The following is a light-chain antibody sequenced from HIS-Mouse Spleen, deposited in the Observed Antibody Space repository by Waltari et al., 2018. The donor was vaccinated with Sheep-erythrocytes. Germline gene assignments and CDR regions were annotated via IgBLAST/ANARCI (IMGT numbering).Light chain of an antibody. Sequence: DIQMTQSPSSLSASVGYRVTITCQASQDISNYLNWYQQKPGKAPKLLIYDASNLETGVPSRFSGSGSGTDLTFTISSLQPEDIATYYCQQYDNLLTFGGGTKVEIK. J-gene: IGKJ4*01. V-gene: IGKV1-33*01. CDR2: DAS. CDR1: QDISNY. CDR3: QQYDNLLT.